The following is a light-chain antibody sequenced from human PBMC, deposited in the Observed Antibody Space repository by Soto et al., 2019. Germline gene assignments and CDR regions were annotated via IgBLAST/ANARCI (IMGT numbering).Light chain of an antibody. V-gene: IGLV2-14*01. CDR2: EVN. CDR1: SRDVGGYNY. CDR3: ASYTSSSTSVI. Sequence: QSALTQPASVSGSPGQSITISCTGTSRDVGGYNYVSWYQQHPGKAPKVMIYEVNNRPSGISSRFSGSKSGNTASLTISGLQAEDEADYYCASYTSSSTSVIFGRGTKLTVL. J-gene: IGLJ2*01.